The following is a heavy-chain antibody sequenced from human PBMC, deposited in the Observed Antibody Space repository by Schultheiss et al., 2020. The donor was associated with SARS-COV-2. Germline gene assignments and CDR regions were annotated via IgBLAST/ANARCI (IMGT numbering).Heavy chain of an antibody. D-gene: IGHD3-10*01. V-gene: IGHV3-48*03. J-gene: IGHJ4*02. CDR1: GFTFSSYE. Sequence: GGSLRLSCAASGFTFSSYEMNWVRQAPGKGLEWVSYISSSGSTIYYADSVKGRFTISRDNAKNSLYLQMNSLRAEDTAVYYCTTLWFGELPVDYWGQGTLVTVSS. CDR2: ISSSGSTI. CDR3: TTLWFGELPVDY.